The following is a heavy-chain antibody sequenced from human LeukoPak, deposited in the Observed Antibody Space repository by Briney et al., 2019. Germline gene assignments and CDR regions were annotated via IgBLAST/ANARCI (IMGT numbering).Heavy chain of an antibody. D-gene: IGHD6-19*01. Sequence: GGSLRLSCAASGFTFSSYSVNWVRQAPGKGLEWVSSISSSSSYIYYADSVKGRFTISRDNSKNMLYLQMDSLRAEDTAVYYCAKDNNGWPYFHYWGQGTLVTVSS. V-gene: IGHV3-21*01. J-gene: IGHJ4*02. CDR3: AKDNNGWPYFHY. CDR1: GFTFSSYS. CDR2: ISSSSSYI.